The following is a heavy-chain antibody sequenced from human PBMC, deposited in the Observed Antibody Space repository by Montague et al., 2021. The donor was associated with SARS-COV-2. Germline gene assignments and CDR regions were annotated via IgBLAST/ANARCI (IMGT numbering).Heavy chain of an antibody. CDR3: ALSLSYGYYYGLDV. J-gene: IGHJ6*02. Sequence: CAISGDSVSSNSAAWNWIRQSPSRGLEWLGGTYYRSKWYNDYAVSVKSRITINPDTSKNQFSLQLNSVTPEDTAVYYCALSLSYGYYYGLDVWGQGTLVTVSS. D-gene: IGHD3-16*01. V-gene: IGHV6-1*01. CDR1: GDSVSSNSAA. CDR2: TYYRSKWYN.